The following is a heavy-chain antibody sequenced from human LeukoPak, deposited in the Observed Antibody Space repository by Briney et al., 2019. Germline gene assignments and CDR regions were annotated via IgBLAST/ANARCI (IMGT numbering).Heavy chain of an antibody. Sequence: GGSLRLSXAASGFTFSSYWMHWVRQAPGKGLVWVSRINSDGSSTSYADSVKGRFTISRDNAKNTLYLQMNSLRAEDTAVYYCARGERRAIYYFDYWGQGTLVTVSS. CDR1: GFTFSSYW. V-gene: IGHV3-74*01. J-gene: IGHJ4*02. CDR3: ARGERRAIYYFDY. CDR2: INSDGSST.